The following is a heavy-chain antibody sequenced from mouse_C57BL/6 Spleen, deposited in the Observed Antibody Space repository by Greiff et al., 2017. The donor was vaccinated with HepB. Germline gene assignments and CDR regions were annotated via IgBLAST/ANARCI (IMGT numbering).Heavy chain of an antibody. V-gene: IGHV1-52*01. J-gene: IGHJ2*01. CDR1: GYTFTSYW. D-gene: IGHD2-3*01. CDR3: ARGYDGYLL. Sequence: QVQLKQPGAELVRPGSSVKLSCKASGYTFTSYWMHWVKQRPIQGLEWIGNIDPSDSETHYNQKFKDKATLTVDKSSSTAYMQLSSLTSEDSAVYYCARGYDGYLLWGQGTTLTVSS. CDR2: IDPSDSET.